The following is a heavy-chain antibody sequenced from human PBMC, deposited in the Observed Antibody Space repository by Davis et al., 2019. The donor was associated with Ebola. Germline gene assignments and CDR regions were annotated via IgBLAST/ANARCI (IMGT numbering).Heavy chain of an antibody. CDR2: TSVYNGKA. Sequence: ASVKVSCKASGDTFSSFAFSWVRQAPGQGLEFMGSTSVYNGKANYAQNFQGRVSMTTDTSTSTTYLDLRSLTSDDTAVYFCARSLSSSFGFWSHYFDYWGRGTLVTVSS. V-gene: IGHV1-18*04. CDR1: GDTFSSFA. D-gene: IGHD6-13*01. J-gene: IGHJ4*02. CDR3: ARSLSSSFGFWSHYFDY.